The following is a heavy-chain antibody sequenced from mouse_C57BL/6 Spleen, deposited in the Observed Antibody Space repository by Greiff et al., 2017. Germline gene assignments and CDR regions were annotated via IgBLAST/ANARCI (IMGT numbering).Heavy chain of an antibody. Sequence: QVQLQQPGAELVRPGTSVKLSCKASGYTFTSYWMHWVKQRPGQGLEWIGVIDPSDSYTNYNQKFKGKATLTVDTSSSTAYMQLSSLTSEDSAVYYGARGVGGYYGGYWYFDVWGTGTTVTVSS. V-gene: IGHV1-59*01. CDR3: ARGVGGYYGGYWYFDV. CDR1: GYTFTSYW. D-gene: IGHD1-1*01. CDR2: IDPSDSYT. J-gene: IGHJ1*03.